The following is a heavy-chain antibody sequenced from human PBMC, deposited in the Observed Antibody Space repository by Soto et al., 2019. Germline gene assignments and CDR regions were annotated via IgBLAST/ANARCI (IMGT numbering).Heavy chain of an antibody. D-gene: IGHD2-21*01. V-gene: IGHV3-72*01. Sequence: EVQLVESGGGLVQPGGSLRLSCAASGFTFSDHYMDWFRQAPGKGLAWVGRTRNQAHSYTTEYAASVKGRFTISRDDSKNSLYLQMNSLKTEDTAVYYCASQLWWSGVNYWCQGTLVTVSS. CDR1: GFTFSDHY. J-gene: IGHJ4*02. CDR3: ASQLWWSGVNY. CDR2: TRNQAHSYTT.